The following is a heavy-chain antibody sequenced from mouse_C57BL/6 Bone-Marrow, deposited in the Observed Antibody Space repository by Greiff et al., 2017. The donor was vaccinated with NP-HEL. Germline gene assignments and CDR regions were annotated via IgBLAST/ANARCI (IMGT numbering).Heavy chain of an antibody. CDR1: GYTFTDYY. D-gene: IGHD1-1*01. J-gene: IGHJ3*01. V-gene: IGHV1-75*01. Sequence: VQGVESGPELVKPGASVKISCKASGYTFTDYYINWVKQRPGQGLEWIGWIFPGSGSTYYNEKFKGKATLTVDKSSSTAYMLLSSLTSEDSAVYFCARKEGLLLRYLAWFAYWGQGTLVTVSA. CDR2: IFPGSGST. CDR3: ARKEGLLLRYLAWFAY.